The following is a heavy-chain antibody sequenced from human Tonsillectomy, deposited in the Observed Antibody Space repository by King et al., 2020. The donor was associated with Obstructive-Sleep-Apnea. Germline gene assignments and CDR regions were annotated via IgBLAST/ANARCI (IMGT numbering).Heavy chain of an antibody. Sequence: VQLVESGGGLVQPGGSLRLSCAASGFTFSGYNMNWVRQAPGKGLEWVSYSSGSSSTISYADSVKGRFTISRDNAKNPLYLQMNSLRAEDTAVYYCARDLVPDAFDIWGQGTMVTVSS. D-gene: IGHD6-13*01. CDR3: ARDLVPDAFDI. J-gene: IGHJ3*02. V-gene: IGHV3-48*04. CDR1: GFTFSGYN. CDR2: SSGSSSTI.